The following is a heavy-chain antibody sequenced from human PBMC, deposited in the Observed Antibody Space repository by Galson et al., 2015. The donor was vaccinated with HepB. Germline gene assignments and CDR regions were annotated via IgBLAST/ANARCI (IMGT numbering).Heavy chain of an antibody. CDR3: AKLIVVVVAANTEDDY. CDR1: GFTFSSYG. V-gene: IGHV3-30*18. CDR2: ISYDGSNK. D-gene: IGHD2-15*01. Sequence: SLRLSCAASGFTFSSYGMHWVRQAPGKGLEWVAVISYDGSNKYYADSVKGRFTISRDNSKNTLYLQMNSLRAEDTAVYYCAKLIVVVVAANTEDDYWGQGTLVTVSS. J-gene: IGHJ4*02.